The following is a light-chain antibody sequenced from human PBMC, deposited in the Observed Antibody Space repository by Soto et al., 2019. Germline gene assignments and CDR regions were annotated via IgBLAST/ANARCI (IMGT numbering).Light chain of an antibody. Sequence: QSVLTQPPSASGSPGQSVTISCTGTSSDVGGYNYVSWYQQHPGKAPKLMIYEVSERPSGVPDRFSGSKSGKTASLTDSGFQAEDEADFYCSSYAGSNNFVVFGGGTKLPVL. CDR2: EVS. J-gene: IGLJ2*01. CDR1: SSDVGGYNY. V-gene: IGLV2-8*01. CDR3: SSYAGSNNFVV.